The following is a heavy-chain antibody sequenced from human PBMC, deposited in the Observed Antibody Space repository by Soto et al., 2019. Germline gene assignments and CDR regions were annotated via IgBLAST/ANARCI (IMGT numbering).Heavy chain of an antibody. J-gene: IGHJ4*02. V-gene: IGHV3-74*01. CDR2: IDRDGSST. D-gene: IGHD6-19*01. CDR3: ARDPAPIGWYDY. Sequence: LRLSCAASGFTLSIYWMHWVRQAPGKGLEWVSRIDRDGSSTTYADSVKGRFTISRDSAKNTLYLQMNSLRVEDTAVYYCARDPAPIGWYDYWGQGTLVTVSS. CDR1: GFTLSIYW.